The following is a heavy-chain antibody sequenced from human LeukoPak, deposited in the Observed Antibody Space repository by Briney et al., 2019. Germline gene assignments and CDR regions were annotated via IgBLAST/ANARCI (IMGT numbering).Heavy chain of an antibody. D-gene: IGHD3-22*01. CDR1: GGSFSGYY. CDR3: ARGPYYIDAFDI. Sequence: SETLSFTCAVYGGSFSGYYWSWIRQPPGKGLEWIGEINHSGSTNYNPSLKSRVTISVDTSKNQFSLKLSSVTAADTAVYYCARGPYYIDAFDIWGQGTMVTVSS. V-gene: IGHV4-34*01. CDR2: INHSGST. J-gene: IGHJ3*02.